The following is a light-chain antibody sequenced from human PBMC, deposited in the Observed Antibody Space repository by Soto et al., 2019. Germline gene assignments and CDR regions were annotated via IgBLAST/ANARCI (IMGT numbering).Light chain of an antibody. CDR3: SSYTISRTYV. CDR1: NSDVGSYNY. Sequence: PGQSITISCTVTNSDVGSYNYVSWHQQHPGKAPKLMIYNVYDRPSGISNRFSGSKSGNTASLTISGLQGEDEADYYCSSYTISRTYVFGTGTKVNVL. CDR2: NVY. J-gene: IGLJ1*01. V-gene: IGLV2-14*03.